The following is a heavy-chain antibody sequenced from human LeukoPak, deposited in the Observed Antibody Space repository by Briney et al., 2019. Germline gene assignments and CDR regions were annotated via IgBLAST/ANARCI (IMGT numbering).Heavy chain of an antibody. CDR3: ARHVSVGESLYYFDY. V-gene: IGHV4-59*08. CDR1: GGSISSYY. CDR2: IYYSGST. D-gene: IGHD3-10*01. Sequence: SETLSLTCTVSGGSISSYYWSWIRQPPGKGLEWIGYIYYSGSTNYNPSLKSRVTISVDTSKNQFSLKLSSVTAADTAVYYCARHVSVGESLYYFDYWGQGTLVTVSS. J-gene: IGHJ4*02.